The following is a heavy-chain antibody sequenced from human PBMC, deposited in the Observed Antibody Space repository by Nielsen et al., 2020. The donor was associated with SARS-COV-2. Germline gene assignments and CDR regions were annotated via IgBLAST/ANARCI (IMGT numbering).Heavy chain of an antibody. D-gene: IGHD3-3*01. V-gene: IGHV3-74*01. J-gene: IGHJ4*02. CDR2: INSDGSST. Sequence: GESLKISCAASGFTFSSYWMHWVRQAPGKGLVWVSRINSDGSSTSYADSVKGRFTISRDNAKNTLYLQMNSLRAEDTAVYYCARETPTGYYDFWSGYYGDFDYWGQGTLVTVSS. CDR3: ARETPTGYYDFWSGYYGDFDY. CDR1: GFTFSSYW.